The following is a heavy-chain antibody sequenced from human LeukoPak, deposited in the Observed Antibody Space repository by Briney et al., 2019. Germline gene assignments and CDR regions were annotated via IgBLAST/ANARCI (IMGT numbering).Heavy chain of an antibody. CDR2: ICSGGST. Sequence: QTGGSLRLSCAASRFTFSSYGMHWVRQAPGKGLEWVSVICSGGSTYYADSVKGRFTISRDNSKNTLYLQMNSLRAEDTAVYYCAKTQGYSSSWTSFDYWGQGTLVTVSS. D-gene: IGHD6-13*01. CDR3: AKTQGYSSSWTSFDY. V-gene: IGHV3-NL1*01. J-gene: IGHJ4*02. CDR1: RFTFSSYG.